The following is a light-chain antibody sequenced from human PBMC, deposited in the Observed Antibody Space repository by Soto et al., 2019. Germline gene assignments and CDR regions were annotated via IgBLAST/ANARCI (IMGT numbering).Light chain of an antibody. CDR1: SGHSSYA. CDR2: LNSDGSH. V-gene: IGLV4-69*01. CDR3: QTWGTGLLV. Sequence: QSVLTQSPSASASLGASVKLTCTLSSGHSSYAIAWHQQQPEKGPRYLMNLNSDGSHTKGDGNPDRFSGSSSGAERYLTISSLQSEDEADYYCQTWGTGLLVFGGGTKLTVL. J-gene: IGLJ3*02.